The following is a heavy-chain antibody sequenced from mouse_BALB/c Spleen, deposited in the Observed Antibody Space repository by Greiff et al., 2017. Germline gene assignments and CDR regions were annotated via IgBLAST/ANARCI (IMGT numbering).Heavy chain of an antibody. D-gene: IGHD1-1*01. CDR2: INPYNGAT. V-gene: IGHV1-31*01. CDR3: ARGITTVVRGFDY. Sequence: EVQLQQSGPELVKPGASVKISCKASGYSFTGYYMHWVKQSHVKSLEWIGRINPYNGATSYNQNFKDKASLTLDKSSSTAYMELHSLTSEDSAVYYCARGITTVVRGFDYWGQGTTLTVSS. CDR1: GYSFTGYY. J-gene: IGHJ2*01.